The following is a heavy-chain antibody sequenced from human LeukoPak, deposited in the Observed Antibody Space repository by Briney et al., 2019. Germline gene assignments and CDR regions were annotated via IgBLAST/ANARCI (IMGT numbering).Heavy chain of an antibody. Sequence: ASVKVSCKASGHTFTGYYMHWVRQAPGQGLEWMGWINPNSGGTNHAQKFQGRVSMTRDTTISTAYMELSRLRSDDTAVYYCAQSSGWDSLKYWGQGTLVTVSS. CDR1: GHTFTGYY. CDR3: AQSSGWDSLKY. CDR2: INPNSGGT. V-gene: IGHV1-2*02. D-gene: IGHD6-19*01. J-gene: IGHJ4*02.